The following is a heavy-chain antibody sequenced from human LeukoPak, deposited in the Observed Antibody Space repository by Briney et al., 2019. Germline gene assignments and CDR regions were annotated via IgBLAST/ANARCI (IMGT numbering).Heavy chain of an antibody. CDR3: ARDLQYCSGGSCYTLYYYYYGMDV. CDR2: IWYDGSNK. J-gene: IGHJ6*04. CDR1: GFTFSSYG. Sequence: GGSLRLSCAASGFTFSSYGMHWVRQAPGKGLEWVAVIWYDGSNKYYADSVKGRFTISRDNSKNTLYLQMNSLRAEDTAVYYCARDLQYCSGGSCYTLYYYYYGMDVWGKGTTVTVSS. D-gene: IGHD2-15*01. V-gene: IGHV3-33*01.